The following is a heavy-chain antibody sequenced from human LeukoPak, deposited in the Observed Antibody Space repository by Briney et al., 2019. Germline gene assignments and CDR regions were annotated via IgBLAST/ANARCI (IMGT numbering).Heavy chain of an antibody. CDR3: ARDRDYSNCRSIDY. Sequence: ASVKVSCKASGYTFTGYYMHWVRQAPGQGLEWMGWINPNSGGTKYAQKFQGRVTMTRDTSISTAYMELSRLRSDDTAVYYCARDRDYSNCRSIDYWGQGTLVTVSS. V-gene: IGHV1-2*02. J-gene: IGHJ4*02. D-gene: IGHD4-11*01. CDR1: GYTFTGYY. CDR2: INPNSGGT.